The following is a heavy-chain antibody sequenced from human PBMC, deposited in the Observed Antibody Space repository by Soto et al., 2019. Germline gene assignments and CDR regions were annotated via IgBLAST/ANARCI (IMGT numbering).Heavy chain of an antibody. V-gene: IGHV1-46*03. Sequence: QVQLVQSGAEVKKPGASVKVSCKASGYTFTSYYMHWVRQAPGQGLEWMGIINPSGGSTSYAQKFHGRVNMNRDTSTGTVYMELSSLRSEDTAVYYCARDRIVVVVAATGGGFDYWGQGTLVTVSS. J-gene: IGHJ4*02. CDR3: ARDRIVVVVAATGGGFDY. D-gene: IGHD2-15*01. CDR2: INPSGGST. CDR1: GYTFTSYY.